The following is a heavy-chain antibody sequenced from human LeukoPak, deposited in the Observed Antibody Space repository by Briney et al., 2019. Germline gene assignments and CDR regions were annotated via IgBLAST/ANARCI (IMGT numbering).Heavy chain of an antibody. V-gene: IGHV4-39*02. CDR1: GGSINSDSHH. CDR2: INYSGTS. CDR3: ARRGDISTDYAFDY. J-gene: IGHJ4*02. Sequence: SETLSLTCSVSGGSINSDSHHWDWIRQAPRKGLEWIGNINYSGTSCYNPSLKSRVTISVDTSKNHFSLRLTSVTAADPAVYYCARRGDISTDYAFDYWGQGTLVTVSS. D-gene: IGHD3-9*01.